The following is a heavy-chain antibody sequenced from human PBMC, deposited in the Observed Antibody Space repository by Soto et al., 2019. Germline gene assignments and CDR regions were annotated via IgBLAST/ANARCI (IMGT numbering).Heavy chain of an antibody. CDR3: SRCAVGDYVLDV. CDR2: IDPTESHT. Sequence: GESLKISCKGSGYKFTNYWIIWVRQMPGKGLERMGKIDPTESHTKYSPSFQGHVTISVDKSITTSYLQWNSLKSSDAAIYYISRCAVGDYVLDVCAQGTTVTVS. D-gene: IGHD1-26*01. CDR1: GYKFTNYW. J-gene: IGHJ6*02. V-gene: IGHV5-10-1*01.